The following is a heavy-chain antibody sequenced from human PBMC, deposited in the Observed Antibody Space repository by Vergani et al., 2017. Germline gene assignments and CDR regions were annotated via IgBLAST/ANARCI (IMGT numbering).Heavy chain of an antibody. D-gene: IGHD3-22*01. J-gene: IGHJ4*02. CDR2: INHSGST. CDR1: GGSFSGYY. V-gene: IGHV4-34*01. CDR3: ARASYYYDSSGPKTQFDY. Sequence: QVQLQQWGAGLLKPSEPLSLTCAVYGGSFSGYYWSWIRQPPGKGLEWIGEINHSGSTNYNPSLKSRITMSVDTSKNQFSLKLSSVTAADTAVYYCARASYYYDSSGPKTQFDYWGQGTLVTVSS.